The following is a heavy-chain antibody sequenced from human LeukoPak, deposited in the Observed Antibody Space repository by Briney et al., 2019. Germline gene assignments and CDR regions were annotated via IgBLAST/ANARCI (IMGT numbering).Heavy chain of an antibody. D-gene: IGHD6-13*01. CDR1: GGSFSGYY. J-gene: IGHJ3*02. CDR3: ARGPGSRWYKGAFDI. CDR2: INHSGST. V-gene: IGHV4-34*01. Sequence: SSETLSLTCAVYGGSFSGYYWSWIRQPPGKGPEWIGEINHSGSTNYNPSLKSRVTISVDTSKNQFSLKLSSVTAADTAVYYCARGPGSRWYKGAFDIWGQGTMVTVSS.